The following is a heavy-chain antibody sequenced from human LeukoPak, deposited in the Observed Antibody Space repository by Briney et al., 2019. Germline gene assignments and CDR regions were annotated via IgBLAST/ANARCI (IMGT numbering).Heavy chain of an antibody. CDR2: INPSGGST. CDR1: GYTFTSYY. V-gene: IGHV1-46*03. CDR3: TRDIEATVGAGVFDY. Sequence: GASVKVSCKASGYTFTSYYMHWVRQAPGQGLEWMGIINPSGGSTSYAQKFQGRVTMTRDTSTSTVYMEVSSLRSEDTAVYYCTRDIEATVGAGVFDYWGQGTLVTVSS. J-gene: IGHJ4*02. D-gene: IGHD1-26*01.